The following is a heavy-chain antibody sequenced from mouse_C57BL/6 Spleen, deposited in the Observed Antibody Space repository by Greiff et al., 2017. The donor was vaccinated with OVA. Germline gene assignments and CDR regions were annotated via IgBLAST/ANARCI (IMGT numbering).Heavy chain of an antibody. D-gene: IGHD4-1*01. CDR1: GFTFSDYG. V-gene: IGHV5-17*01. CDR3: ASPGYAMDY. Sequence: EVKLVESGGGLVKPGGSLKLSCAASGFTFSDYGMHWVRQAPEKGLEWVAYISSGSSTIYYADTVKGRFTISRDNAKNTLFLQMTRLRSEDTAMYYCASPGYAMDYWGQGTSVTVSS. J-gene: IGHJ4*01. CDR2: ISSGSSTI.